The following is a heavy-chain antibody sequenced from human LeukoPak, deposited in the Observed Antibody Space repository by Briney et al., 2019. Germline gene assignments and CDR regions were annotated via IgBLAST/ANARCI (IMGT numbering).Heavy chain of an antibody. V-gene: IGHV3-69-1*02. CDR1: GFTFTSHS. CDR3: VRDVIYSYFEI. D-gene: IGHD2-15*01. J-gene: IGHJ4*02. CDR2: ITGSGSI. Sequence: GGPLRLSCAASGFTFTSHSLDWVRRAPGKGLEWVSSITGSGSIQYADSVKGRFTISRDNAKNSLYLQMDGLRAEDTAVYYCVRDVIYSYFEIWGQGVLVTVSS.